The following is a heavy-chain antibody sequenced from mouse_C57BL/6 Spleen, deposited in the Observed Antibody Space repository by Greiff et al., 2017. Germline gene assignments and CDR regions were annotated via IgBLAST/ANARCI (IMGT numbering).Heavy chain of an antibody. Sequence: VQLQQSGAELVRPGASVTLSCKASGYTFTDYEMHWVKQTPVHGLEWIGAIDPETGGTAYNQKFKGKAILTADKSSSTAYMELRSLTSEDSAVYYCTRRGGVLLDYWGQGTTLTVSS. CDR3: TRRGGVLLDY. V-gene: IGHV1-15*01. J-gene: IGHJ2*01. D-gene: IGHD5-1*01. CDR2: IDPETGGT. CDR1: GYTFTDYE.